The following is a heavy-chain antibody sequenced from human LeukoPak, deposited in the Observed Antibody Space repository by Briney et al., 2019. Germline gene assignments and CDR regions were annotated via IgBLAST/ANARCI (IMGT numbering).Heavy chain of an antibody. Sequence: SQTLSLTCAISGDSVSSNSAAWNWIRQSPSRGLEWLGRTYYRSKWYNDYAVSVKSRITINPDTSKNQFSLQLNSVTPEDTAVYYCARAHNPDGGSIKTQDYYYYMDVWGKGTTVTVSS. CDR3: ARAHNPDGGSIKTQDYYYYMDV. J-gene: IGHJ6*03. D-gene: IGHD3-10*01. V-gene: IGHV6-1*01. CDR1: GDSVSSNSAA. CDR2: TYYRSKWYN.